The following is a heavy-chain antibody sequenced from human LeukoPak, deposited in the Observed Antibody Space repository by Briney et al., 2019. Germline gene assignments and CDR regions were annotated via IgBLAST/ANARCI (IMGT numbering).Heavy chain of an antibody. D-gene: IGHD4-17*01. CDR3: ARRAGEYSHPYDY. CDR1: GGSISSGTYY. Sequence: PSETLSLTCTVSGGSISSGTYYWSWVRQAPGKGLEWVSFIYSGGNTHYSDSVKGRFTISRDNSKNTLYLQMNSLRADDTAVYYCARRAGEYSHPYDYWGQGTLVTVSS. J-gene: IGHJ4*02. V-gene: IGHV3-53*01. CDR2: IYSGGNT.